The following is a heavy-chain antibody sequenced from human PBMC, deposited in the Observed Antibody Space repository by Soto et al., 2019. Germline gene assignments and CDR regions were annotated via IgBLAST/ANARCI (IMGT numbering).Heavy chain of an antibody. V-gene: IGHV3-21*06. CDR2: ISGSSTYI. CDR3: ARDRCRGGSCYRTYAFDL. J-gene: IGHJ3*01. D-gene: IGHD2-15*01. Sequence: GGSLRLSCAGAGFILGNYTMNWVRQAAGKVLEWVSSISGSSTYIYYADSVKGRFTISRDNAKNSLSLEMNSLRVEDTAVYFCARDRCRGGSCYRTYAFDLWGRGTLVTVSS. CDR1: GFILGNYT.